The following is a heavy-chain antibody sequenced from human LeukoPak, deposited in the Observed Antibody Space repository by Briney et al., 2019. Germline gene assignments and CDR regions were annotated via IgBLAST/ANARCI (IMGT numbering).Heavy chain of an antibody. J-gene: IGHJ4*02. Sequence: GGSLRLSCAASGFTISSYAMSWVRQAPGKGLEWVSAISGSGGSTYYADSVKGRFTISRDNSKNTLYLQMNNLRAEDTAVYYCAKFLPTHIVVANYYFDYWGQGTLVTVSS. CDR3: AKFLPTHIVVANYYFDY. CDR2: ISGSGGST. D-gene: IGHD2-21*01. CDR1: GFTISSYA. V-gene: IGHV3-23*01.